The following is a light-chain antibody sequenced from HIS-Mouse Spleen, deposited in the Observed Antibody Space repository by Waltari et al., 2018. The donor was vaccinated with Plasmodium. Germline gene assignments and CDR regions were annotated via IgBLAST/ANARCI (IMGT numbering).Light chain of an antibody. Sequence: SYELTQPPSVSVSPGQTARITCSGDALQKKYAYWYQQKSGQAPVLVIYEDSKRPSGSPERVSGSSSGTMATLTISGAQVEDEADYYCYSTDSSGNHRVFGGGTKLTVL. CDR3: YSTDSSGNHRV. CDR1: ALQKKY. V-gene: IGLV3-10*01. CDR2: EDS. J-gene: IGLJ3*02.